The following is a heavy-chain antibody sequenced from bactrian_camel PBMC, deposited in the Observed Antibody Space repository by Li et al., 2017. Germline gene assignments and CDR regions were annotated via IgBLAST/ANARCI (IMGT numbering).Heavy chain of an antibody. D-gene: IGHD3*01. CDR1: GAIYCRYD. Sequence: HVQLVESGGGSVEAGGSLRLSCAASGAIYCRYDMSWYRQAPGKERERVAAIDSDGSTSYRDSVKGRFTITKDSAKNTLYLQIDSVKPEDTAMYYCAARPGTVGCSFPPEQWTYWGQGTQVTVS. V-gene: IGHV3S55*01. CDR2: IDSDGST. CDR3: AARPGTVGCSFPPEQWTY. J-gene: IGHJ4*01.